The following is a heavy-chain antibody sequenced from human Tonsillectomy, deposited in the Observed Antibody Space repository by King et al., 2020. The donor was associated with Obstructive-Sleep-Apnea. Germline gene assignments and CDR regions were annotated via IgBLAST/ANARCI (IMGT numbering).Heavy chain of an antibody. J-gene: IGHJ4*02. Sequence: QLQESGPGLVKPSETLSLTCTVSGGSISSYYWSWIRQPPGKGLEWIGYLYYSGSTSYNPSRESRVTISVDTSKNQFSLKLSSVTAADTAVYYCARHVRGYSGYDYGYYFDYWGQGTLVTVSS. V-gene: IGHV4-59*08. CDR1: GGSISSYY. CDR2: LYYSGST. CDR3: ARHVRGYSGYDYGYYFDY. D-gene: IGHD5-12*01.